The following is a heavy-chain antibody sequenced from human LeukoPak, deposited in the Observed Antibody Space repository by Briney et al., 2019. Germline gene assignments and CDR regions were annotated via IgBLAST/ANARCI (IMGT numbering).Heavy chain of an antibody. Sequence: ASVKVSCKVSGYTLTELSMHWVRQAPGKGLEWMGGLDPEDGETIYAQKFQGRVTMTEDTSTDTAYMELSSLRSEDTAVYYCATVGAGGLYSSSSVGYRDLWGQGTLVTVSS. D-gene: IGHD6-6*01. CDR3: ATVGAGGLYSSSSVGYRDL. CDR2: LDPEDGET. V-gene: IGHV1-24*01. J-gene: IGHJ4*02. CDR1: GYTLTELS.